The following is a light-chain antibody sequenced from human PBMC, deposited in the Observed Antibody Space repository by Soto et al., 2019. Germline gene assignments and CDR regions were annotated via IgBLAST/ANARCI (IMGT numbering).Light chain of an antibody. V-gene: IGLV2-14*01. Sequence: QTVVTQPASVSGSPGQSIAISCTGTGSDVGRYNYVSWYQQYPGKAPKLIIFDVSSRPSGVSDRFSGSKSGNTASLTISGLQTEDESDYYCSSYTDSSTLVFGGGTKVTVL. CDR2: DVS. CDR3: SSYTDSSTLV. J-gene: IGLJ2*01. CDR1: GSDVGRYNY.